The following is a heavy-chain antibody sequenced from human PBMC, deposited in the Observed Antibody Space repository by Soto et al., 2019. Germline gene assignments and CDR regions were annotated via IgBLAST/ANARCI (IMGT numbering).Heavy chain of an antibody. Sequence: SETLSLTCTVSGGSISSGGYYWSWIRQNPGKGLEWIGYIYYSGSTYYNQSLKSRVTISVDTSKNQFSLKLSSVSAADTAVYYCARADTYYYGWGSYPAITLDYWGQGTLVTVSS. V-gene: IGHV4-31*03. J-gene: IGHJ4*02. CDR3: ARADTYYYGWGSYPAITLDY. CDR2: IYYSGST. CDR1: GGSISSGGYY. D-gene: IGHD3-10*01.